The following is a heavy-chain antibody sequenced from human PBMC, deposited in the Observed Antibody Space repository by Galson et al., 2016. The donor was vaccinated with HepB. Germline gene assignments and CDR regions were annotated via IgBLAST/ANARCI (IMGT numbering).Heavy chain of an antibody. CDR3: ARDLANMAGQRRAGAVDI. CDR2: INTSGGST. Sequence: SVKVSCKASGYTFTSYFIYWVRQAPGQGLEWMGVINTSGGSTSYSQRFRGRVTMTRDPFTRTVYMDLSSLRSDDTAMYYCARDLANMAGQRRAGAVDIWGQGTMVTVSS. CDR1: GYTFTSYF. D-gene: IGHD2/OR15-2a*01. V-gene: IGHV1-46*01. J-gene: IGHJ3*02.